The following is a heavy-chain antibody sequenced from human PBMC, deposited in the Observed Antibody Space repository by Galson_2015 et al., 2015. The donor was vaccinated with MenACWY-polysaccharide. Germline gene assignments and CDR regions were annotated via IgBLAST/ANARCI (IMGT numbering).Heavy chain of an antibody. J-gene: IGHJ3*01. CDR1: GFTLSTYR. Sequence: SLRLSCAASGFTLSTYRMNWVRQAPGKGLEWVSSIGNSPTYIYYADSVKGRFTISRDNAKNSLYLQMNSLRVDDTAIYYCAIHYFYEPSRTWEGAFDVWGQGTMVTVPS. D-gene: IGHD2/OR15-2a*01. CDR2: IGNSPTYI. CDR3: AIHYFYEPSRTWEGAFDV. V-gene: IGHV3-21*01.